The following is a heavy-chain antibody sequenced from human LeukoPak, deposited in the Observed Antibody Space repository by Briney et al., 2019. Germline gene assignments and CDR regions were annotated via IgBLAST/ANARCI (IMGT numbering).Heavy chain of an antibody. Sequence: GGSLRLSCAASGFTFSDYYMFWIRQAPGKGLEWVSYISNSGSIIYYADSVKGRFTVSRDNAKDSLYLQMNSLRAEDTAVYYCAVHSSSWYGPPFDYWGQGTLVTVSS. CDR3: AVHSSSWYGPPFDY. CDR1: GFTFSDYY. D-gene: IGHD6-13*01. J-gene: IGHJ4*02. V-gene: IGHV3-11*04. CDR2: ISNSGSII.